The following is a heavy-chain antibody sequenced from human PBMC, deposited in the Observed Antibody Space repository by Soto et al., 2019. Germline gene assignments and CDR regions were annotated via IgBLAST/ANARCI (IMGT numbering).Heavy chain of an antibody. CDR1: GGSIGGSAYH. Sequence: PSETLSLTCTVSGGSIGGSAYHWGWIRQPPGNGLEWIGSIHYSGRVYYNESLLGRVTILVDTSTNRFSLSLDSVTAADTAVYYCAITPGIEVAGPGYWGQGTLVTVSS. D-gene: IGHD6-19*01. CDR3: AITPGIEVAGPGY. J-gene: IGHJ4*02. CDR2: IHYSGRV. V-gene: IGHV4-39*02.